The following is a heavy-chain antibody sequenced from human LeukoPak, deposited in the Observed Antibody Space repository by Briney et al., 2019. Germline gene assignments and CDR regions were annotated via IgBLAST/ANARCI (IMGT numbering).Heavy chain of an antibody. J-gene: IGHJ4*02. CDR2: IGGDGIA. D-gene: IGHD3-16*01. V-gene: IGHV3-48*04. CDR1: GFTFSSYS. Sequence: GGSPRLSCAASGFTFSSYSMNWVRQAPGKGLEWISYIGGDGIAFYADSVKGRFTASKDDARKSMYLQMNSLRVEDTAVYYCAKDRANWAIDDWGQGTQVTVSS. CDR3: AKDRANWAIDD.